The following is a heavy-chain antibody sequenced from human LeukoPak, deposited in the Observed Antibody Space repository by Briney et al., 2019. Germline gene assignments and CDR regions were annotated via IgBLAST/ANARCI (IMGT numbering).Heavy chain of an antibody. CDR3: AIDRSSGFFDY. CDR2: FYHSGNI. V-gene: IGHV4-31*03. J-gene: IGHJ4*01. CDR1: GGSISSGGFY. D-gene: IGHD6-19*01. Sequence: PSQTLSLTCTVSGGSISSGGFYWSWIRQLPGKDLEYIGYFYHSGNIYYNPSLKSRATMSVDTSKNQFSLKLSSVTAADTAVYYCAIDRSSGFFDYWGQETWSPSPQ.